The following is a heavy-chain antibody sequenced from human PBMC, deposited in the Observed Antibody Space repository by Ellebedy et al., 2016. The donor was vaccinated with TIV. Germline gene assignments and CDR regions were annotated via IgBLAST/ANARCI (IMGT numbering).Heavy chain of an antibody. CDR1: GGTFSSYA. J-gene: IGHJ4*02. CDR2: IIPILNIA. Sequence: AASVKVSCKASGGTFSSYAINWVRQAPGQGLEWMGRIIPILNIANYAQKFQGRVTITADKSTSTAYMGLSSLRSEDTAVYYCARDVAAAGSGYWGQGTLVTVSS. CDR3: ARDVAAAGSGY. D-gene: IGHD6-13*01. V-gene: IGHV1-69*04.